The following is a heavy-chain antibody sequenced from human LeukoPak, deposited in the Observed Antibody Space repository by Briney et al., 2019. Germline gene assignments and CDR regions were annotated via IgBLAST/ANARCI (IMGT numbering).Heavy chain of an antibody. CDR3: ARDKTCSSTSCPVDY. CDR1: GYTFTSYG. D-gene: IGHD2-2*01. Sequence: ASVMVSCKDSGYTFTSYGISWVRQAPGQGLEWMGWISAYNGNTNYAQKLQGRVTMTTDTSTSTAYMELRSLRSDDTAVYYCARDKTCSSTSCPVDYWGQGTLVTVSS. CDR2: ISAYNGNT. V-gene: IGHV1-18*01. J-gene: IGHJ4*02.